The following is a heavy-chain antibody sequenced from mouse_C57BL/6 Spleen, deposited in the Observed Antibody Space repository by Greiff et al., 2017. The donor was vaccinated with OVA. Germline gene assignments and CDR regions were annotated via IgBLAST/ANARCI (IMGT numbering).Heavy chain of an antibody. J-gene: IGHJ3*01. V-gene: IGHV1-72*01. CDR1: GYTFTSYW. D-gene: IGHD1-1*01. CDR3: ARGGYGSSSAWFAY. Sequence: QVQLQQPGAELVKPGASVKLSCKASGYTFTSYWMHWVKQRPGRGLEWIGRIDPNSGGTKYNEKFKSKATLTVDKPSITAYMQLSSLTSEDSAVYYCARGGYGSSSAWFAYWGQGTLVTVSA. CDR2: IDPNSGGT.